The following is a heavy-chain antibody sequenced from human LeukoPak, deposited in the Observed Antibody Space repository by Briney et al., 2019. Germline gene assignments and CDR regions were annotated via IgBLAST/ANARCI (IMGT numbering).Heavy chain of an antibody. Sequence: GGSLRLSCAASGFTFSDYYMSWIRQAPGKGLEWVAFIRYDGSNKYYADSVKGRFTISRDNSKNTLYLQMNSLRAEDTAVYYCAKSPYDFWSGTSFDYWGQGTLVTVSS. CDR3: AKSPYDFWSGTSFDY. CDR1: GFTFSDYY. V-gene: IGHV3-30*02. D-gene: IGHD3-3*01. J-gene: IGHJ4*02. CDR2: IRYDGSNK.